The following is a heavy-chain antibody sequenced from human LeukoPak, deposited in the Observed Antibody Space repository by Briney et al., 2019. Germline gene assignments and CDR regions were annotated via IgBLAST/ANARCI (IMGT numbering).Heavy chain of an antibody. Sequence: ASVKVSCKASGHTDNTYGFSWVRQAPGQGLEWIGWFFSYNGQTKYANKFQGRVTMTTDTSKTIAYMELRSLRSDDTAVYFCANVAKGRYFFYYMDVWGKGTTVTVS. V-gene: IGHV1-18*01. J-gene: IGHJ6*03. CDR1: GHTDNTYG. D-gene: IGHD2-15*01. CDR2: FFSYNGQT. CDR3: ANVAKGRYFFYYMDV.